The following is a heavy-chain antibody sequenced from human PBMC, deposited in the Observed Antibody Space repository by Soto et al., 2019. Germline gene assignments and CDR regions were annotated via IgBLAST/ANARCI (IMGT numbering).Heavy chain of an antibody. J-gene: IGHJ6*03. CDR3: ARDKGPYYYYYMDV. CDR1: GGSISSYY. CDR2: IYYSGST. V-gene: IGHV4-59*01. Sequence: SETLSLTCTVSGGSISSYYWSWIRQPPGKGLEWIGYIYYSGSTNYNPSLKSRVTISVDTSKNQFSLKLSSVTAADTAVYYCARDKGPYYYYYMDVWGKGTTVTVS.